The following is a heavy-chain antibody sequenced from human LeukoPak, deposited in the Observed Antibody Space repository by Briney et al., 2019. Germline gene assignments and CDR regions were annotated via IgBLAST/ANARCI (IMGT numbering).Heavy chain of an antibody. CDR3: AKQTEYNSNSPYHY. D-gene: IGHD5-24*01. CDR2: ISGSGAST. CDR1: GFTFSSYA. Sequence: PGGSLRLSCAASGFTFSSYAMTWVRQAPGKGLEWVSGISGSGASTYYAESVKGRFTISRDNSKSTMYLEVNSLRAEDAGVYYCAKQTEYNSNSPYHYWGQGTLVTVSS. J-gene: IGHJ1*01. V-gene: IGHV3-23*01.